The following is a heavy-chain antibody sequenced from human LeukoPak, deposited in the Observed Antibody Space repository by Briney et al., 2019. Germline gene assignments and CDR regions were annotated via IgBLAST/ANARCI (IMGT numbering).Heavy chain of an antibody. CDR2: IWFDGSNK. CDR1: GFTFNTLA. CDR3: AKSQFDYYDSSGPPDS. J-gene: IGHJ5*01. D-gene: IGHD3-22*01. Sequence: PGGSLRLSCAASGFTFNTLAMHWVRQAPDKGLEWVAVIWFDGSNKYYADSVKGRFSVSRDNSKNTLSLQMNSLRADDTAVYYCAKSQFDYYDSSGPPDSWGQGTLVTVSS. V-gene: IGHV3-33*03.